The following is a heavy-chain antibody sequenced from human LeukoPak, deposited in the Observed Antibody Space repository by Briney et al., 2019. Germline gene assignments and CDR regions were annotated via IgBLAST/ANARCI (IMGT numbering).Heavy chain of an antibody. D-gene: IGHD5-18*01. Sequence: PGGSLRLSCTASGFTFSNYAITWVRQAPGKGLEWVSSVSSIGISSYYADSVKGRFTISRHNSKNTLYLQMNSLRAEDTAVYYCARGRGYSYGSGYYFDYWGQGTLVTVSS. V-gene: IGHV3-23*01. CDR3: ARGRGYSYGSGYYFDY. J-gene: IGHJ4*02. CDR1: GFTFSNYA. CDR2: VSSIGISS.